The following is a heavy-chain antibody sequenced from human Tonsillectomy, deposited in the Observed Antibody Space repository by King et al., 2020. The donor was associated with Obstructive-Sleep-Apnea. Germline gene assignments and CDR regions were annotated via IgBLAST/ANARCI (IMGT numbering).Heavy chain of an antibody. J-gene: IGHJ4*02. Sequence: VQLVESGGGVVQPGRSLRLSCAASGFTFSNYTMHWVRQAPGKGLEWVAVISYDGNNKYYADSVKDRFTISRDNSKNTLYLQMNSLRAEDTAVYYCALVPYYYDSSGYDYWGQGTLVTVSS. CDR3: ALVPYYYDSSGYDY. V-gene: IGHV3-30-3*01. CDR1: GFTFSNYT. D-gene: IGHD3-22*01. CDR2: ISYDGNNK.